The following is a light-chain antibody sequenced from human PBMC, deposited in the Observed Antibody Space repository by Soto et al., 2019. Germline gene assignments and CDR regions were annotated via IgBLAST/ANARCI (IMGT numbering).Light chain of an antibody. V-gene: IGKV1-33*01. CDR3: QQYKSLLS. Sequence: DIQMTQSPSSLSASVGDRVTITCQASQDISKYLNWYQQKPGKAPKLLIYDASNLETGVPSRFSGSGSATDFTLTINSLQPEDIAKYYCQQYKSLLSFGPGTKVDIK. CDR1: QDISKY. CDR2: DAS. J-gene: IGKJ3*01.